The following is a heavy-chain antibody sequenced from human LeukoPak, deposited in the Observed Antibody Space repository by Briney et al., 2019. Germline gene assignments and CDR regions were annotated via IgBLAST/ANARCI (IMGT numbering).Heavy chain of an antibody. Sequence: GGSLRLSCAASGFTFDDYGMSWVRQAPGKGVEWVSGINWNGGSTGYADSVKGRFTISRDNAKNSLYLQMNSLRAEDTALYYCARAYYDSSGYLTSDYWGQGTLVTVSS. J-gene: IGHJ4*02. CDR3: ARAYYDSSGYLTSDY. V-gene: IGHV3-20*04. CDR2: INWNGGST. CDR1: GFTFDDYG. D-gene: IGHD3-22*01.